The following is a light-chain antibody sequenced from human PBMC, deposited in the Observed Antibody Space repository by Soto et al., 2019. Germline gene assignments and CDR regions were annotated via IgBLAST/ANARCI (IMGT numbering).Light chain of an antibody. Sequence: QSVLTQPASVSGPPGQSITISCTGSNSDIGRHDYVSWYQHHPGKVPKVIIYDVTKRPSGVPDRFSGSKSGNTASLTVSGLQAEDEADYFCNSYAGSDNYVLFGGGTKLTVL. CDR2: DVT. V-gene: IGLV2-8*01. CDR1: NSDIGRHDY. CDR3: NSYAGSDNYVL. J-gene: IGLJ3*02.